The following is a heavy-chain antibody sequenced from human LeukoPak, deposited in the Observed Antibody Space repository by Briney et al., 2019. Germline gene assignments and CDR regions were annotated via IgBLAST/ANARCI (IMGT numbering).Heavy chain of an antibody. J-gene: IGHJ3*02. CDR2: IIPIFGTA. CDR1: GGTFSSYA. D-gene: IGHD6-13*01. V-gene: IGHV1-69*13. Sequence: ASVKVSCKAPGGTFSSYAISWVRQAPGQGLEWMGGIIPIFGTANYAQKFQGRVTITADESTSTAYMELSSLRSEDTAVYYCAREGGSSWPTAFDIWGQGTMVTVSS. CDR3: AREGGSSWPTAFDI.